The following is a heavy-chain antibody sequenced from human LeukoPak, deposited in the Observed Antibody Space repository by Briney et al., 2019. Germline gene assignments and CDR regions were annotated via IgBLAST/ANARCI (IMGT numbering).Heavy chain of an antibody. J-gene: IGHJ4*02. V-gene: IGHV3-23*01. CDR3: ATGAYCDH. Sequence: GGSQRLSCGASGFTFSRYGMTWVRQAPGKGLEWVSTISDTGDSTYYADSVKGRFTISRDNSENTLYLQMNGLRAEDTAIYFCATGAYCDHWGQGTLVTVSS. CDR2: ISDTGDST. CDR1: GFTFSRYG.